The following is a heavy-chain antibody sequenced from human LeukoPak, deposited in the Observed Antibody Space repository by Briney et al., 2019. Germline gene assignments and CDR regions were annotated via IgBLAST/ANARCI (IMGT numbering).Heavy chain of an antibody. Sequence: GGSLRLSSVASGFTFGKYWMSWVRQAPGKGLEWVANIKLDGSEKNYVDSVKGRFTISRDNTKNSLYLQMNSLRAEDTAVFYCARDQYDTWSRRGNFDSWGQGTLVIVSS. D-gene: IGHD3-3*01. CDR1: GFTFGKYW. CDR3: ARDQYDTWSRRGNFDS. V-gene: IGHV3-7*03. J-gene: IGHJ4*02. CDR2: IKLDGSEK.